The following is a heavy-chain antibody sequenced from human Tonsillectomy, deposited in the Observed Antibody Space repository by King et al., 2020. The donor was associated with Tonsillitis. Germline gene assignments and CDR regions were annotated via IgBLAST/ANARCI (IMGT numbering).Heavy chain of an antibody. J-gene: IGHJ4*02. CDR1: GFTFSSYD. CDR3: ARAHCSTISGDQDY. CDR2: IGPAGDT. Sequence: VQLVESGGGLVQPGGSLRLSCAASGFTFSSYDMHWARQATGKGLEWVSSIGPAGDTYYSGSVKGRFTISRENAKNSLSLQMNSLRAGDTAVYYCARAHCSTISGDQDYWGQGTLVTVAA. D-gene: IGHD2-2*01. V-gene: IGHV3-13*01.